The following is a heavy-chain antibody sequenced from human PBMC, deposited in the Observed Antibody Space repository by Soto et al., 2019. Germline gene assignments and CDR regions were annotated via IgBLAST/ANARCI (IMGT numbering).Heavy chain of an antibody. CDR1: GGTFSSFA. CDR3: VGYYYNTRGDYYDY. V-gene: IGHV1-69*18. Sequence: QVQLVQSGAEVKKPGSSVKVSCKASGGTFSSFAISWVRQAPGQGLEWMARIIPIFDTANYAQKFQGRVTITAAESTSTAYMELSSLRSEDTAVYYCVGYYYNTRGDYYDYWGQGTLVTVSS. CDR2: IIPIFDTA. D-gene: IGHD3-22*01. J-gene: IGHJ4*02.